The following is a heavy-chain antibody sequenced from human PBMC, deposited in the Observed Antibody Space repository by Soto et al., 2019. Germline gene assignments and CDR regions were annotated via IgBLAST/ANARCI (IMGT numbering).Heavy chain of an antibody. V-gene: IGHV3-30-3*01. Sequence: QVQLVESGGGVVQPGRSLRLSCAASEFTFSSYVMHWVRQAPGKGLEWVAVISYDGSNKYYADSVKGRFTISRDNSKNTLYLQMNSLRADDTAMYYCARELALYYYYYAMDVW. CDR1: EFTFSSYV. CDR3: ARELALYYYYYAMDV. J-gene: IGHJ6*01. CDR2: ISYDGSNK.